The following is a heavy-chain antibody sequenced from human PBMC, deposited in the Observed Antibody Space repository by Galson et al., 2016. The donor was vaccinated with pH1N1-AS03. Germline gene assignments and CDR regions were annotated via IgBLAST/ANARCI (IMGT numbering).Heavy chain of an antibody. CDR1: GFTFSSYA. CDR3: ARGPVSYGNYWFPPPDY. CDR2: ISGNGVST. J-gene: IGHJ4*02. Sequence: SLRLSCAASGFTFSSYAMYWVRQAPGKGLEYASAISGNGVSTYYANSVKGRFTISRDNSKNTLYLQMGSLRAEDMAVYYCARGPVSYGNYWFPPPDYWGQGTLVTVSS. D-gene: IGHD2-8*02. V-gene: IGHV3-64*01.